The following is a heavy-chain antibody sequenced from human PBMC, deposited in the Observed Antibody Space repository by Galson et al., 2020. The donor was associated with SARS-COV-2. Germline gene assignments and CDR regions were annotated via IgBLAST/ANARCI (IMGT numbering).Heavy chain of an antibody. J-gene: IGHJ4*02. CDR1: GFTFSSHA. V-gene: IGHV3-30-3*01. Sequence: GGSLRLSCAASGFTFSSHAMHWVRQAPGKGLEWVAVISSEGSNKYYGNSVNGRFTISRDNAENTLYLQMNSLRAEDTALYYCVRKTPGIGAVGRGDYFDYWGQGTLVTVSS. CDR3: VRKTPGIGAVGRGDYFDY. D-gene: IGHD6-13*01. CDR2: ISSEGSNK.